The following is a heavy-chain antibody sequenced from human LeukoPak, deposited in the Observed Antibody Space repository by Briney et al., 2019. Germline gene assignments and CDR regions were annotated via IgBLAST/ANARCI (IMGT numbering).Heavy chain of an antibody. D-gene: IGHD5-24*01. J-gene: IGHJ4*02. CDR2: IYYSGST. CDR3: ARVGGGSIDY. Sequence: SSETLSLTWTVSGGSISSYYWSWMRQPPGEGLEWIGYIYYSGSTNYKSSLKSRVTISVDTSKNQFSLKLSSVTAADTAVYYCARVGGGSIDYWGQGTLVTVSS. V-gene: IGHV4-59*01. CDR1: GGSISSYY.